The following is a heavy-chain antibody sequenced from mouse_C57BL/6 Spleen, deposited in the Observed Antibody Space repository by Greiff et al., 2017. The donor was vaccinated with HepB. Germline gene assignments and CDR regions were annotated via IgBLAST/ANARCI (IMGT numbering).Heavy chain of an antibody. V-gene: IGHV1-80*01. Sequence: VKLQESGAELVKPGASVKISCKASGYAFSSYWMNWVKQRPGKGLEWIGQIYPGDGDTNYNGKFKGKATLTADKSSSTAYMQLSSLTSEDSAVYFCASEGITTVVATDWFAYWGQGTLVTVSA. CDR3: ASEGITTVVATDWFAY. J-gene: IGHJ3*01. CDR1: GYAFSSYW. CDR2: IYPGDGDT. D-gene: IGHD1-1*01.